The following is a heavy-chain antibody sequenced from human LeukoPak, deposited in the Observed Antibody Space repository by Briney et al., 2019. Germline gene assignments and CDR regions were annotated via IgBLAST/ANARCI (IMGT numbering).Heavy chain of an antibody. CDR2: IRYDGSNK. J-gene: IGHJ6*03. V-gene: IGHV3-30*02. CDR1: GFTFSSYG. D-gene: IGHD3-10*01. CDR3: AKDRGRITMVRGVSYYYYYMDV. Sequence: GGSLRLSCAASGFTFSSYGMHWVRQAPGKGLEWVAFIRYDGSNKYYADSVKGRFTISRDNSKNTLYLQMNSLRAEDTAVYYCAKDRGRITMVRGVSYYYYYMDVWGKGTTVTISS.